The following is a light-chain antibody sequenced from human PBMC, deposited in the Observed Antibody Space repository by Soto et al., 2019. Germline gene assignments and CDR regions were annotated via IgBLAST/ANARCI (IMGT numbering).Light chain of an antibody. CDR3: SSYTSSFTQV. CDR2: EVS. J-gene: IGLJ1*01. CDR1: SSDVGGYNY. Sequence: SALTQPASVSGSPGQSITISCTGTSSDVGGYNYVSWYQQHPGKAPKLMIYEVSNRPSGVSNHFSGSKSGNTASLTISGLQAEDEADYYCSSYTSSFTQVFGTGTKLTVL. V-gene: IGLV2-14*01.